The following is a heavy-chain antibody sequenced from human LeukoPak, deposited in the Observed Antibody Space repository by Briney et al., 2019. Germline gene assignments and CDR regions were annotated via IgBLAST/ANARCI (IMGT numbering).Heavy chain of an antibody. J-gene: IGHJ4*02. V-gene: IGHV3-30*04. Sequence: GGSLRLSCAVSGFSNYAMHWVRQAPGKGLEWVAAISYDGSNKYYADSVKGRFSISRDSSKNTLYLQMNSLRAEDTAVYYCARDILYYYDSSGSVDYWGQGTLVTVSS. CDR3: ARDILYYYDSSGSVDY. CDR1: GFSNYA. D-gene: IGHD3-22*01. CDR2: ISYDGSNK.